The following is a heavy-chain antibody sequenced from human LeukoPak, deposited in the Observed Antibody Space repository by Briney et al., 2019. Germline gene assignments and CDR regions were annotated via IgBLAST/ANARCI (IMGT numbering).Heavy chain of an antibody. CDR1: GGSISSGDYY. V-gene: IGHV4-30-4*08. CDR3: ARGLGGSDSSGYYYSNWFDP. Sequence: SETLSLTCTVSGGSISSGDYYWSWIRQPPGKGLEWIGYIYYSGSTYYNPSLKSRVTISVDTSKNQFSLKLSSVTAADTAVYYCARGLGGSDSSGYYYSNWFDPWGQGTLVTVSS. J-gene: IGHJ5*02. D-gene: IGHD3-22*01. CDR2: IYYSGST.